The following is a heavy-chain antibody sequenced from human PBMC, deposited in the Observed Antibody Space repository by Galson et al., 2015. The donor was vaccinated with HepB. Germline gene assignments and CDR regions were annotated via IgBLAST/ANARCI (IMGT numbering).Heavy chain of an antibody. Sequence: SVKVSCKASGYTFTTYYMHWVRQAPGQGLEWMGVINPSGGSTSYAQKLQGRVTMTRDTSTSTVYMELSSLRSDDTAVYYCAREREEARIRLWLHYWGQGTLVTVSS. CDR2: INPSGGST. J-gene: IGHJ4*02. V-gene: IGHV1-46*04. CDR1: GYTFTTYY. D-gene: IGHD5-18*01. CDR3: AREREEARIRLWLHY.